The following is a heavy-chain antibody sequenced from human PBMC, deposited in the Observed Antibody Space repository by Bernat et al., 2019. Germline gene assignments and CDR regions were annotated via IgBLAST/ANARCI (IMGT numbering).Heavy chain of an antibody. CDR2: IWYDGSNK. Sequence: QVQLVESGGGVVQPGRSLRLSCAASGFTFSSYGMHWVRQAPGKGLEWVAVIWYDGSNKYYADSVKGRFTISRDNSKNTQYLQMNSLRAEDTAVYYCARDLTYSSGWYVGCIFDYWGQGTLVTVSS. CDR3: ARDLTYSSGWYVGCIFDY. CDR1: GFTFSSYG. V-gene: IGHV3-33*01. J-gene: IGHJ4*02. D-gene: IGHD6-19*01.